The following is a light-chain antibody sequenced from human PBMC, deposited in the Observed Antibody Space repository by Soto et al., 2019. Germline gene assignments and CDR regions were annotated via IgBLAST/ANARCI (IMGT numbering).Light chain of an antibody. Sequence: EIVLTQSPGTLSLSPGERATLSCMASQSVSNRDLAWYQQKPGQAPRLLIYGATSRATGIPDKFSGSGSGTDFTLTISRLEPEDFAVYYCQQYGSSPWTFGQGTKVEIK. J-gene: IGKJ1*01. CDR1: QSVSNRD. CDR3: QQYGSSPWT. V-gene: IGKV3-20*01. CDR2: GAT.